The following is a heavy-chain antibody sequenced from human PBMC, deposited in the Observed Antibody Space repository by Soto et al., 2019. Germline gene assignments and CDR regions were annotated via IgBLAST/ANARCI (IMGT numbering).Heavy chain of an antibody. CDR1: CGSISSSSYY. Sequence: PSETLSLTCTVSCGSISSSSYYWGWIRQPPGKGLEWIGSIYYSGSTYYNPSLKSRVTISVDTSKNQFSLKLSSVTAADTAVYYCASLSFSYGRRTFDYWGQGTLVTV. V-gene: IGHV4-39*01. D-gene: IGHD5-18*01. CDR3: ASLSFSYGRRTFDY. J-gene: IGHJ4*02. CDR2: IYYSGST.